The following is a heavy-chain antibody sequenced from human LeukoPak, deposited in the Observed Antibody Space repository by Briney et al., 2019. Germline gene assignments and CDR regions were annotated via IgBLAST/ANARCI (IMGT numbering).Heavy chain of an antibody. CDR2: IYHSGSI. CDR3: ARHFYGSGTYYHFDY. Sequence: SETLSLTCAVSGGSISSRNWWSWVRQPPGKGLEWIGEIYHSGSINYNPSLKSRVTISVDKSKNQLSLRLTSVTAADTAVYYCARHFYGSGTYYHFDYWGQGTLVTVSS. V-gene: IGHV4-4*02. J-gene: IGHJ4*02. D-gene: IGHD3-10*01. CDR1: GGSISSRNW.